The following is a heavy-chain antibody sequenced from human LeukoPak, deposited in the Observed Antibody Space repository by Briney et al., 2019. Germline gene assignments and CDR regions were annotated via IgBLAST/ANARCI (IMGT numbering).Heavy chain of an antibody. V-gene: IGHV3-9*01. CDR2: ISWNSGSI. D-gene: IGHD5-18*01. Sequence: GGSLRLSCAASGFTFDDYAMPWVRQAPGKGLEWVSGISWNSGSIGYADSVKGRFTISRDNAKNSLYLQMNSLRAEDTALYYCAKGGSYGYVYYFDYWGQGTLVTVSS. J-gene: IGHJ4*02. CDR1: GFTFDDYA. CDR3: AKGGSYGYVYYFDY.